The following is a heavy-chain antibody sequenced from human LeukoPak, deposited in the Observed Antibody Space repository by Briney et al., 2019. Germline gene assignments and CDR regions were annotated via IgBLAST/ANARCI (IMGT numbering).Heavy chain of an antibody. J-gene: IGHJ6*03. CDR3: ARLIERSSGWLYYYYYMDV. CDR1: GGSISSYY. V-gene: IGHV4-4*07. CDR2: IYTSGST. Sequence: SETLSLTCTVSGGSISSYYWSWLRQPAGKGLEWIGRIYTSGSTNYNPSLKSRVTMSVDTSKNQFSLKLSSVTAADTAVYYCARLIERSSGWLYYYYYMDVWGKGTTVTISS. D-gene: IGHD6-19*01.